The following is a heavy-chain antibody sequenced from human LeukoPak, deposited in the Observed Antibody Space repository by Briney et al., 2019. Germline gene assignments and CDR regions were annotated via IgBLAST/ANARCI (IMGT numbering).Heavy chain of an antibody. CDR1: GFTFSSYG. V-gene: IGHV3-30*03. J-gene: IGHJ4*02. CDR3: VRKIGSPPSPGHFDY. Sequence: GWSLRLSCAASGFTFSSYGMHWVRQAPGKGLKWVTFISYDGNNRKYADSVAGRFTISRDNSKNTLYLEMNSVRPEDTALYYCVRKIGSPPSPGHFDYWGQGTLVTVSS. D-gene: IGHD1-26*01. CDR2: ISYDGNNR.